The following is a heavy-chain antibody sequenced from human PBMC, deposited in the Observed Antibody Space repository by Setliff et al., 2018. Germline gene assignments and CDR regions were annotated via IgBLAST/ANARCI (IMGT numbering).Heavy chain of an antibody. J-gene: IGHJ6*02. D-gene: IGHD2-2*02. Sequence: TLSLPCGGYGGSISDYYWSWIRQPPGKGLEWIGEINHSGSTNYNPSLKSRVTISLDTSRNQVSLKLSSVTAADTAVYYCARDRQYCSSTSCYTSYFYYYAMDIWGQGTTVTVSS. CDR1: GGSISDYY. CDR2: INHSGST. V-gene: IGHV4-34*01. CDR3: ARDRQYCSSTSCYTSYFYYYAMDI.